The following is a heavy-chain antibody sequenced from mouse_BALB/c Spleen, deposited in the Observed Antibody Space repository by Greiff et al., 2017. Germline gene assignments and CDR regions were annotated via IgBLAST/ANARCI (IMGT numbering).Heavy chain of an antibody. CDR3: ARDSSGYKRAWFAY. D-gene: IGHD3-1*01. V-gene: IGHV2-9*02. CDR1: GFSLTSYG. J-gene: IGHJ3*01. Sequence: VQLQQSGPGLVAPSQSLSITCTVSGFSLTSYGVHWVRQPPGKGLEWLGVIWAGGSTNYNSALMSRLSISKDNSKSQVFLKMNSLQTDDTAMYYCARDSSGYKRAWFAYWGQGTLVTVSA. CDR2: IWAGGST.